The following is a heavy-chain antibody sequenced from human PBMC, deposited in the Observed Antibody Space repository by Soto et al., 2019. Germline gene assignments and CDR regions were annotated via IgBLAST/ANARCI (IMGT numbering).Heavy chain of an antibody. CDR1: GGSISSISSSGYY. CDR3: ACAPYSSSWSS. D-gene: IGHD6-13*01. V-gene: IGHV4-39*01. J-gene: IGHJ5*02. Sequence: SETLSLTCTVSGGSISSISSSGYYWGWIRQPPGKGLEWIGSMYYSGSTYYNPSLKSRVTISVDTSKNRFSLNLTSVTAADTAVYYCACAPYSSSWSSWGQGTLVTVSS. CDR2: MYYSGST.